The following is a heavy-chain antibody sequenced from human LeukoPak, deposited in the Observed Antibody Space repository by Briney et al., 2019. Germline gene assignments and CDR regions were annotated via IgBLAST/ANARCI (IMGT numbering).Heavy chain of an antibody. CDR3: AREGGMAEAAFDY. Sequence: SQTLSPTCAISGDSVSSNSAAWNWIRQSPSRGLEWLGRTYYRSKWKNDYAVSVKSRLTVNPDTSKNQFSLRLDSVNAEDTGVYYCAREGGMAEAAFDYWGQGILVTVS. V-gene: IGHV6-1*01. J-gene: IGHJ4*02. CDR2: TYYRSKWKN. D-gene: IGHD6-19*01. CDR1: GDSVSSNSAA.